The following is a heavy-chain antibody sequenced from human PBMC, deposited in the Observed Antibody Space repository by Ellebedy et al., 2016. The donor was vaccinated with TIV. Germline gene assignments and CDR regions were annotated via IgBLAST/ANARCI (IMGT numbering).Heavy chain of an antibody. CDR3: ARDGDGYNFDY. Sequence: GESLKISCAASGFTFSRYWMHWVRQAPGKGLVWVSRICRDGGCTAYADSVKGRFTISRDNAKNTLYLQMNSLRAEDTAVYYCARDGDGYNFDYWGKGTLVTVSS. J-gene: IGHJ4*02. V-gene: IGHV3-74*01. D-gene: IGHD5-24*01. CDR2: ICRDGGCT. CDR1: GFTFSRYW.